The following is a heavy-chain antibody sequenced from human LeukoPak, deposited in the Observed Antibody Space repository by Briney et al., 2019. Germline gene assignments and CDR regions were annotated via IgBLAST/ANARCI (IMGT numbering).Heavy chain of an antibody. D-gene: IGHD4-17*01. CDR2: IFYSGST. CDR1: GGSISTSNYY. J-gene: IGHJ4*02. Sequence: KPSETLSLTCTVSGGSISTSNYYWGWIRQPPGKGLEWIGNIFYSGSTYYSPSLKSRVTISVDTSKNQFSLKLSSVTTADTAVFYCARSTTVTTEGFDYWGQGTLVTVSS. V-gene: IGHV4-39*07. CDR3: ARSTTVTTEGFDY.